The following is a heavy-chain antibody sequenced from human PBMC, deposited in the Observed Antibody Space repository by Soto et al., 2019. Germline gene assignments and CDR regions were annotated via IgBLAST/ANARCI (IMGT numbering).Heavy chain of an antibody. CDR2: IYYSGST. Sequence: SETLSLTCTVSGGSVSSGRYYWSWIRQPPGKGLEWIGYIYYSGSTNYNPSLKSRVTISVDTSKNQFSLKLSSVTAADTAVYYCARAKGGLGTRIDYWGQGTLVTVSS. V-gene: IGHV4-61*01. J-gene: IGHJ4*02. D-gene: IGHD3-16*01. CDR3: ARAKGGLGTRIDY. CDR1: GGSVSSGRYY.